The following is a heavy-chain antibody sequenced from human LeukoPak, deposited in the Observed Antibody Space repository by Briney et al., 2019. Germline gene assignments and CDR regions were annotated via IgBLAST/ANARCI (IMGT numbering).Heavy chain of an antibody. V-gene: IGHV3-23*01. D-gene: IGHD6-19*01. J-gene: IGHJ4*02. CDR3: AKEVSWRVAGTMGLDY. CDR2: ITTRSGST. CDR1: GFTFSSYA. Sequence: GGFLRLSCAASGFTFSSYAMSWVRQAPGNGLEWVSTITTRSGSTYYADSVKGRFTISRDNSKNTLYLQMNSLRAEDTAVYYCAKEVSWRVAGTMGLDYWGQGTLVTVSS.